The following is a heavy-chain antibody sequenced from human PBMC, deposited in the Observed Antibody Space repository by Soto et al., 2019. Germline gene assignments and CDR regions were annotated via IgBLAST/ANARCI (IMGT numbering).Heavy chain of an antibody. V-gene: IGHV4-34*01. CDR2: INHSGST. J-gene: IGHJ6*03. Sequence: SETLSLTCAVYGASFSGYYWSWIRQPPGKGLEWIGEINHSGSTNYNPSLKSRVTISVDTSKNQFSLKLSSVTAADTAVYYCARAPLGEYQLPHYYMDVWGKGTTVTVYS. D-gene: IGHD2-2*01. CDR1: GASFSGYY. CDR3: ARAPLGEYQLPHYYMDV.